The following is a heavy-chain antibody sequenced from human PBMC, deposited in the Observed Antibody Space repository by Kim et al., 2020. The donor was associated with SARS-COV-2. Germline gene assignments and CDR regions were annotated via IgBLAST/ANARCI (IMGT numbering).Heavy chain of an antibody. D-gene: IGHD2-21*01. V-gene: IGHV3-30*02. Sequence: SVKGRFTISTDNSKNTLYLQMNSLRAEDTAVYYCAKECGSVVVIANYFDYWGQGTLVTVSS. CDR3: AKECGSVVVIANYFDY. J-gene: IGHJ4*02.